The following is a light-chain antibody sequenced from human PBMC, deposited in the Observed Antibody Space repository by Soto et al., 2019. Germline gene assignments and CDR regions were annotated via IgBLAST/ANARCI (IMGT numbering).Light chain of an antibody. CDR3: QQYGTSFT. CDR2: AAS. J-gene: IGKJ3*01. CDR1: QTVSSSY. V-gene: IGKV3-20*01. Sequence: EIVLTQSPGTLSLSPGERATLSCRASQTVSSSYLAWYQQKPGQAPRLLIYAASSSATGIPDRFSGGGSGTDFTLTISRLEPEDFAVYYCQQYGTSFTFGPGTKVDMK.